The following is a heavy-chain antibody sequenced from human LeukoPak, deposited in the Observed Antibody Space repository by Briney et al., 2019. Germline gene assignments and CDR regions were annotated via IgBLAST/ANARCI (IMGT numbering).Heavy chain of an antibody. CDR1: GDSISNYD. CDR3: ATLVRGVIIKGWFDP. Sequence: SETLSLTCTVSGDSISNYDWSWIRQPAGKGLEWIGRIYTSGSTNYNPSLKSRVTISVDTSKNQFSLKLSSVTAADTAVYYCATLVRGVIIKGWFDPWGQGTLVTVPS. CDR2: IYTSGST. D-gene: IGHD3-10*01. J-gene: IGHJ5*02. V-gene: IGHV4-4*07.